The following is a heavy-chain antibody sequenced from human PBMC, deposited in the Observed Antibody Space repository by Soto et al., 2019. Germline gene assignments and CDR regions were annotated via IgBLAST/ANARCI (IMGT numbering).Heavy chain of an antibody. D-gene: IGHD3-10*01. CDR3: ARTYGTGSLNWFDP. V-gene: IGHV3-48*04. CDR1: GFIFSSHD. J-gene: IGHJ5*02. Sequence: GGSLRLSCAASGFIFSSHDMNWVRQAPGKGLEWVSYISSGSGNILYADSVKGRFTISRDNAKNSLYLQMNSLRAEDTAVYYCARTYGTGSLNWFDPWGQGTLVTVSS. CDR2: ISSGSGNI.